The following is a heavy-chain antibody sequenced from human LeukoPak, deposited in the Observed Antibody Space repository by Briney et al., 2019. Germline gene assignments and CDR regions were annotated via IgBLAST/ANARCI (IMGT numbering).Heavy chain of an antibody. V-gene: IGHV4-61*05. CDR3: ARASYSYDINGWVPFDY. Sequence: SETLSLTCTVSSGSISSNNHFWGWIRQPPGKGLEWIGYIYYSGSTNYNPSLKSRVTISGDTSKNQFSLRLSSVTAADTAVYYCARASYSYDINGWVPFDYWGQGTLVTVSS. J-gene: IGHJ4*02. CDR2: IYYSGST. D-gene: IGHD3-22*01. CDR1: SGSISSNNHF.